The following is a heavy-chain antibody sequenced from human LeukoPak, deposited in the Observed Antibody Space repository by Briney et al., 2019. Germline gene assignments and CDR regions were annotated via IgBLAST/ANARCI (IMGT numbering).Heavy chain of an antibody. V-gene: IGHV1-2*02. CDR3: ASSARAGTTGYYYYMDV. Sequence: ASVKVSCKASGYTFTGYYMHWVRQAPGQGLEWMGWINPNSGGTNYAQKFQGRVTMTRDTSISTAYMELSRLRSDDTAVYYCASSARAGTTGYYYYMDVWGKGTTVTVSS. D-gene: IGHD1-1*01. CDR2: INPNSGGT. CDR1: GYTFTGYY. J-gene: IGHJ6*03.